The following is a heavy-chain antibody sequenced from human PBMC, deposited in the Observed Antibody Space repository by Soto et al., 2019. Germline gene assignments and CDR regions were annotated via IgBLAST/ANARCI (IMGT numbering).Heavy chain of an antibody. CDR3: ARHLSSGYYFYYYGMDF. Sequence: PGESLKISCKGSGYSFTSYWIGWVRQMPGKGLEWMGIIYPGDSDTRYSPSFQGQVTISADKSISTAYLQWSSLKASDTAMYYCARHLSSGYYFYYYGMDFSAQGTTVTVSS. J-gene: IGHJ6*02. CDR2: IYPGDSDT. V-gene: IGHV5-51*01. CDR1: GYSFTSYW. D-gene: IGHD3-22*01.